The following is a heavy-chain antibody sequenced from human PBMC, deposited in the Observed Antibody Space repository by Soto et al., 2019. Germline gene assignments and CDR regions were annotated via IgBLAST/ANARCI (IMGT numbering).Heavy chain of an antibody. D-gene: IGHD1-26*01. Sequence: GGSLRLSCAASGFTFSSYWMIWVRQAPGKGLEWVANIKQDGSEKYYVDSVKGRFTISRDNAKNSLYLQMNSLRAEDTAVYYCARDHYSGSYYGYFQHWGQGTLVTVSS. CDR1: GFTFSSYW. CDR2: IKQDGSEK. CDR3: ARDHYSGSYYGYFQH. J-gene: IGHJ1*01. V-gene: IGHV3-7*05.